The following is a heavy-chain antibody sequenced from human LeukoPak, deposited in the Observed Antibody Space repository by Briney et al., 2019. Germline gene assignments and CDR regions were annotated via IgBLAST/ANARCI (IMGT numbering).Heavy chain of an antibody. D-gene: IGHD3-16*01. J-gene: IGHJ4*02. CDR2: IKQDESEK. CDR1: GFTFSNYW. CDR3: ARGRFMIPF. V-gene: IGHV3-7*01. Sequence: GGSLTLSCAASGFTFSNYWMSWVRQAPGKGLEWVANIKQDESEKFYVDSVKGRFTISRDNAKNSLYLQMNSLTAEDTAVYYCARGRFMIPFGGQGTLVTVSS.